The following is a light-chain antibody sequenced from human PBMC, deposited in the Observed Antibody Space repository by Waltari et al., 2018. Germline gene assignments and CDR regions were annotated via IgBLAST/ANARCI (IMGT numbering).Light chain of an antibody. CDR2: GAS. CDR3: QQYGSSPFT. J-gene: IGKJ4*01. V-gene: IGKV3-20*01. Sequence: DIVLTQSPGTLSLSPGESATLACRASQTVIAGFFAWYQQRPGLPPRLLIYGASRRANGIPYRFSGGGSGTDVTLTITRVEPEDFAVYHCQQYGSSPFTFGGGTKVEIK. CDR1: QTVIAGF.